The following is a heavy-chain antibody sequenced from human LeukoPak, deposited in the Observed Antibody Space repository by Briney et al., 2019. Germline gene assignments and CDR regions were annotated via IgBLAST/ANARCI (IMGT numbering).Heavy chain of an antibody. V-gene: IGHV1-69*13. CDR3: ARSEQQLPDY. D-gene: IGHD6-13*01. Sequence: SVKVSCKASGGTFITYALGWVRQAPGQGLEWMGGIIPIFGTANYAQTFQDRVTLTADESTNTAYMELNSLRSEDTAVYYCARSEQQLPDYWGQGTLVTVSS. J-gene: IGHJ4*02. CDR2: IIPIFGTA. CDR1: GGTFITYA.